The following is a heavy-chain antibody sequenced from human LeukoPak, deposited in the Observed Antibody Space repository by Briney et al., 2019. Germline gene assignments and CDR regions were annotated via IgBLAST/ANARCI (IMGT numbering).Heavy chain of an antibody. CDR1: RGTFSSYA. Sequence: ASVKGSCKTSRGTFSSYAISWVRQAPGQGLEWMGGIFPIFGTANYAQKFQGRVTITADEFTSTAYMELSSLRSEDTAVYYCARVFTPRYCSTTSCYWKGWFDPWGQGTLVTVSS. D-gene: IGHD2-2*01. CDR2: IFPIFGTA. J-gene: IGHJ5*02. CDR3: ARVFTPRYCSTTSCYWKGWFDP. V-gene: IGHV1-69*13.